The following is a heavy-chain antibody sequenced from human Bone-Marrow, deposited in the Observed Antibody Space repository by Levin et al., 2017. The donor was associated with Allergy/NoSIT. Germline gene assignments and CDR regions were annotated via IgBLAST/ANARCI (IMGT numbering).Heavy chain of an antibody. J-gene: IGHJ4*02. CDR1: GGSINSNHYY. Sequence: SCTVSGGSINSNHYYWGWIRQPPGKRLEWIGSIYYSGSTYYNPSLKSRVTISVDTSKNQFSLRLSSVTAADTAVYYCARLSSGVGRFDFDYWGQGTLVTVSS. CDR2: IYYSGST. V-gene: IGHV4-39*01. CDR3: ARLSSGVGRFDFDY. D-gene: IGHD3-10*01.